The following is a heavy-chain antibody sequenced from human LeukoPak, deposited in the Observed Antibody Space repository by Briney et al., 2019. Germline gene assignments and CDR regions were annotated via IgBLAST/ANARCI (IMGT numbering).Heavy chain of an antibody. CDR1: GGTFSSYA. CDR2: IILIFGTA. Sequence: GASVRVSCKASGGTFSSYAISWVRQAPGQGLEGRGGIILIFGTANYAQKFQGRVTITTDESTSTAYMELSSLRSEDTAVYYCARDWWYYDSSGYDLGYWGQGTLVTVSS. J-gene: IGHJ4*02. D-gene: IGHD3-22*01. V-gene: IGHV1-69*05. CDR3: ARDWWYYDSSGYDLGY.